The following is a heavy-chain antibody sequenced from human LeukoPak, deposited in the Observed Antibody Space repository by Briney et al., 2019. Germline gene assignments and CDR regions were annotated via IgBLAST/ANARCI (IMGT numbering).Heavy chain of an antibody. Sequence: GGSLRLSCAASGFTFSSYPLHWVRQAPGKGLEWVAVISYDGSNKYYADSVKGRFTISRDNSKNTLYLQMNSLRPEDTAVYYCARGLWSSSWSIDYWGQGTLVTVSS. CDR2: ISYDGSNK. CDR3: ARGLWSSSWSIDY. V-gene: IGHV3-30*04. D-gene: IGHD6-13*01. J-gene: IGHJ4*02. CDR1: GFTFSSYP.